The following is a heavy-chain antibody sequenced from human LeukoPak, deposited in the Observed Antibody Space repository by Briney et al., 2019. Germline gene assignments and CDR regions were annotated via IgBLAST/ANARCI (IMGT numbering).Heavy chain of an antibody. D-gene: IGHD3-9*01. CDR3: ARPIFYDILTGYPTVGWFDP. J-gene: IGHJ5*02. Sequence: SETLSLTCTVSGGSISSYYWGWIRQPPGKGLEWIGSIYYSGSTYYNPSLKSRVTISVDTSKNQFSLKLSSVTAADTAVYYCARPIFYDILTGYPTVGWFDPWGQGTLVTVSS. CDR2: IYYSGST. CDR1: GGSISSYY. V-gene: IGHV4-39*01.